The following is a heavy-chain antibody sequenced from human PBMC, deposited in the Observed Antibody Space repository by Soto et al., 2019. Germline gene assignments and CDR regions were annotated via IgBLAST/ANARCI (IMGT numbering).Heavy chain of an antibody. V-gene: IGHV1-58*02. CDR3: AADPRYYCGSGSYYKVAFDI. J-gene: IGHJ3*02. CDR2: IVVGSGNT. D-gene: IGHD3-10*01. CDR1: GFTFTSSA. Sequence: SVKVSCKASGFTFTSSAMQWVRQARGQSLEWIGWIVVGSGNTNYAQKFQERVTITRDMSTSTAYMELSSLRYEDTAVYYCAADPRYYCGSGSYYKVAFDIWGQGTMVTVSS.